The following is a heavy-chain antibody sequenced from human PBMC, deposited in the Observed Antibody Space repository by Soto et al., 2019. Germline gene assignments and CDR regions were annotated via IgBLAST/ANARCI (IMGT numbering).Heavy chain of an antibody. J-gene: IGHJ4*02. Sequence: QVQLVESGGGVVQPGRSLRLSCAASGFTFSTYGMHWVRQAPGTGLEWVAVIWYDGSHKDYADSVKGRFTISRDNSKNTLYLQMNSLRVEDTGVYYCARAVGPFDYWGQGTLVDVSS. CDR2: IWYDGSHK. D-gene: IGHD1-26*01. V-gene: IGHV3-33*01. CDR1: GFTFSTYG. CDR3: ARAVGPFDY.